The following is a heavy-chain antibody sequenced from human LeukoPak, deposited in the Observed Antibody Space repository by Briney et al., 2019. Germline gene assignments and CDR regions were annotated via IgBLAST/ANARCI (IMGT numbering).Heavy chain of an antibody. Sequence: PSETLSLTCTVSGGSISYYYWSWIRRPPGKGLEWIGHIYYKGSTNYNPSLKSRATISVDTSKNQFSLKLSSVTAADTAVYYCASHESHGDANWFDPWGQGTLVTVSS. V-gene: IGHV4-59*08. CDR2: IYYKGST. CDR3: ASHESHGDANWFDP. J-gene: IGHJ5*02. D-gene: IGHD4-17*01. CDR1: GGSISYYY.